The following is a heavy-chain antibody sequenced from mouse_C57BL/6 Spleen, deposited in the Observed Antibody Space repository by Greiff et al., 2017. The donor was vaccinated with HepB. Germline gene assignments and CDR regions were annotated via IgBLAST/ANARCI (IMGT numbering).Heavy chain of an antibody. D-gene: IGHD1-1*01. Sequence: QVQLQHSGPELVKPGASVKISCKASGYAFSSSWMNWVKQRPGKGLEWIGRIYPGDGDTNYNGKFKGKATLTADKSSSTAYMQLSSLTSEDSAVYFCARFPTTVVAWYFDVWGTGTTVTVSS. CDR3: ARFPTTVVAWYFDV. CDR2: IYPGDGDT. CDR1: GYAFSSSW. V-gene: IGHV1-82*01. J-gene: IGHJ1*03.